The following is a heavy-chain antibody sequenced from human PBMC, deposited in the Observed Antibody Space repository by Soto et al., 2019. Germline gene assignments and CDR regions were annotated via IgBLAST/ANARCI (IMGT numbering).Heavy chain of an antibody. V-gene: IGHV1-24*01. D-gene: IGHD2-15*01. CDR3: ATSPTRGVVVAALLPHWLDP. Sequence: ASVKVSCKVSGYTLTELSMHWVRQAPGKGLEWMGGFDPEDGETIYAQKFQGRVTMTEDTSTDTAYMELSSLRSEDTAVYYCATSPTRGVVVAALLPHWLDPWGKGTLATVPS. J-gene: IGHJ5*02. CDR1: GYTLTELS. CDR2: FDPEDGET.